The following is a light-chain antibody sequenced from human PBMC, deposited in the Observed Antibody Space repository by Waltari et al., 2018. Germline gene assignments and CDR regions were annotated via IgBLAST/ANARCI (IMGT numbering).Light chain of an antibody. J-gene: IGLJ1*01. CDR3: GTWDRSPSAGQV. CDR1: TSNIGKNF. V-gene: IGLV1-51*01. CDR2: DDN. Sequence: QSVLTQPPSVSAAPGQRVTISCSGSTSNIGKNFVSWYQQLPGTAPKLLIYDDNKLPAVITDRFSVSRSGTSATLDITGLQSGDEAEYYCGTWDRSPSAGQVFGTGTKVTVL.